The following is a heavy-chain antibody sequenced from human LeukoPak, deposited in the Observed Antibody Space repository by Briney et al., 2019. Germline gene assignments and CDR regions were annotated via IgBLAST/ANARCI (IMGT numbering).Heavy chain of an antibody. D-gene: IGHD1-1*01. CDR1: GRTFSSYA. CDR2: IIPIFGTA. J-gene: IGHJ4*02. V-gene: IGHV1-69*13. CDR3: ARGGNSGRRTPNDDY. Sequence: GASVKVSCKASGRTFSSYAIRGVRQAPGKGLEWMGGIIPIFGTANYAQKFQGRVTITADESTSTAYMELSSLRSEDTAVYYCARGGNSGRRTPNDDYWGQGTLVTVSS.